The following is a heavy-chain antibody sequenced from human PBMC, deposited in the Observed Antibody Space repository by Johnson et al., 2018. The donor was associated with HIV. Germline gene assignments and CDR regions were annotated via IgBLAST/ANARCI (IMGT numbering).Heavy chain of an antibody. V-gene: IGHV3-13*01. Sequence: VQLVESGGGLVQPGGSLRLSCAASGFTFSSYDMHWVRQATGKGLEWVSAIGTAGDTYYPGSVKGRFTISRDNSKNTLYLQMNSRSAEETAVYYCARDVSYRYDGDGWADAFDIWGQGTMVTVSA. CDR1: GFTFSSYD. J-gene: IGHJ3*02. CDR2: IGTAGDT. D-gene: IGHD2-21*01. CDR3: ARDVSYRYDGDGWADAFDI.